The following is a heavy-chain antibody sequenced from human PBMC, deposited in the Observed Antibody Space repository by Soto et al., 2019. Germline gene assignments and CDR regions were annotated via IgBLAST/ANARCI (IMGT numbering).Heavy chain of an antibody. V-gene: IGHV3-48*03. J-gene: IGHJ4*02. D-gene: IGHD6-6*01. Sequence: XESLRLSCAASGFTFSSYEMNWVRQAPGKGLEWVSYISNNGSYKYYPDSVKGRFTISRDNAKNSLYLQMNSLRAEDTAVYYCARSIATYRYWGQGTLVTVSS. CDR1: GFTFSSYE. CDR3: ARSIATYRY. CDR2: ISNNGSYK.